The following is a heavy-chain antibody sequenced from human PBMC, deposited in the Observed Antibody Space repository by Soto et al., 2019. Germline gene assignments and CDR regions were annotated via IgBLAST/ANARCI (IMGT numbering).Heavy chain of an antibody. Sequence: QVQLVESGGGLVKPGGSLRLSCAASGFTFSDYYMSGIRQAPGKRLEWVSYIRGSGSTIYYAHSEKGRFTISRDNAKNSRHLQMNSLRAEDAAGYYCARRIRGCSGGSCYAFLDNWFDPWGQGTLVTVSS. V-gene: IGHV3-11*01. CDR2: IRGSGSTI. J-gene: IGHJ5*02. CDR1: GFTFSDYY. CDR3: ARRIRGCSGGSCYAFLDNWFDP. D-gene: IGHD2-15*01.